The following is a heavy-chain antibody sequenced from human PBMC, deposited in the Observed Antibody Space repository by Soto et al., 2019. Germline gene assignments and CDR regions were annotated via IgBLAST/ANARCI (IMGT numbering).Heavy chain of an antibody. CDR2: ISSDGSNK. CDR3: ARVGGSSVLAPLINY. J-gene: IGHJ4*02. CDR1: GFTFSSYA. D-gene: IGHD6-19*01. V-gene: IGHV3-30-3*01. Sequence: QVQLVESGGGVVQPGRSLRLSCAASGFTFSSYAMHWVRQAPGKGLEWVAVISSDGSNKYYADSVKGRFTISRDNSKNTLYLQMNSLRAEDTAVYYCARVGGSSVLAPLINYWGQGTLVTVSS.